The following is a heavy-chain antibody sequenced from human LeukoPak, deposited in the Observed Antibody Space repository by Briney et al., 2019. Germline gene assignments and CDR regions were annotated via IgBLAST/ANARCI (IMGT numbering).Heavy chain of an antibody. Sequence: ASVKVSCKASGYTIPSYGINWVRQAPGQGLEWMGWISTYNTNIKYAQKFQGRVTMTTDTSTGTAYMDLRSLRSDDTAVYYCARDFYSGYEGWFDPWGQGTLVTVSS. CDR3: ARDFYSGYEGWFDP. D-gene: IGHD5-12*01. V-gene: IGHV1-18*01. CDR2: ISTYNTNI. J-gene: IGHJ5*02. CDR1: GYTIPSYG.